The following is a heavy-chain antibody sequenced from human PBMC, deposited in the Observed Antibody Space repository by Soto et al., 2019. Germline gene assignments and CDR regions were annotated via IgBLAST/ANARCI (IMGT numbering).Heavy chain of an antibody. J-gene: IGHJ4*02. CDR3: AREIERLLGC. CDR2: ISYDGSNK. D-gene: IGHD3-3*01. Sequence: QVQLVESGGGVVQPGRSLRLSCAASGFTFSSYAMHWVRQVPGKGLEWVAVISYDGSNKYYADSVKGRFTISRDNSKNTLYLQMNSLRAEDTAVYYCAREIERLLGCWGQGTLVTVSS. CDR1: GFTFSSYA. V-gene: IGHV3-30-3*01.